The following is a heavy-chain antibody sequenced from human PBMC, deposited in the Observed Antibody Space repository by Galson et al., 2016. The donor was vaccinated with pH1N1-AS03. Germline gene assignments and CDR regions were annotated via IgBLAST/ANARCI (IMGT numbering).Heavy chain of an antibody. CDR1: GFTFSDYY. V-gene: IGHV3-11*06. D-gene: IGHD6-13*01. CDR2: MSSKSTYT. CDR3: VRHQGIAPSGPNDAFDM. J-gene: IGHJ3*02. Sequence: SLRLSCAASGFTFSDYYMSWIRQAPGKGLEWVSYMSSKSTYTNSADSVKGRFTISRDNAKNSLFLQMDSLRAEDTAVYSCVRHQGIAPSGPNDAFDMWGQGTMVTVSS.